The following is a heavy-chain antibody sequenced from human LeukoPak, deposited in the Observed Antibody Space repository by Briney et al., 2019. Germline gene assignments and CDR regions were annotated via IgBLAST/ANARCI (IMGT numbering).Heavy chain of an antibody. D-gene: IGHD6-6*01. J-gene: IGHJ6*03. CDR2: IYYSGRA. V-gene: IGHV4-39*01. Sequence: PSETLSLTCSVSGGSINSGSHYWGWIRQPPGKGLEWFGSIYYSGRAYYNSSLKSRVTISVDTSKKQFSLNLSSVTAADTAVYYCARQYSSSSEGYFYYIDVWGKGTTVTVSS. CDR3: ARQYSSSSEGYFYYIDV. CDR1: GGSINSGSHY.